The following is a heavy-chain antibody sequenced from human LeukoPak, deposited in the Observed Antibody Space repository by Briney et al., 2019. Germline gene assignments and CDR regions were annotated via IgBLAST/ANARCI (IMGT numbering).Heavy chain of an antibody. CDR2: ISSSSSYI. CDR1: GFTFSSYS. Sequence: GGSLRLSCAASGFTFSSYSMNWVRQAPGKGLEWVSSISSSSSYIYYADSVKGRFTISRDNAKNSLYLQMNSLRAEDTAVYYCARGRRLFYYYYMDVWGKGTTVTVSS. J-gene: IGHJ6*03. D-gene: IGHD2-21*01. CDR3: ARGRRLFYYYYMDV. V-gene: IGHV3-21*01.